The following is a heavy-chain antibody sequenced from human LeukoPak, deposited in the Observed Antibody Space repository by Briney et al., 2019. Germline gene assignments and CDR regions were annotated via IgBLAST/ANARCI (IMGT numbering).Heavy chain of an antibody. CDR2: IYHSGST. J-gene: IGHJ4*02. CDR3: ARYRITMVRGVIIQEIIDY. D-gene: IGHD3-10*01. CDR1: GYSISSGYY. Sequence: SETLSLTCTVSGYSISSGYYWGWIGQPPGKGLEWIGSIYHSGSTYYNPSLKSRVTISVDTSKNQFSLKLSSVTAADTAVYYCARYRITMVRGVIIQEIIDYWGQGTLVTVIS. V-gene: IGHV4-38-2*02.